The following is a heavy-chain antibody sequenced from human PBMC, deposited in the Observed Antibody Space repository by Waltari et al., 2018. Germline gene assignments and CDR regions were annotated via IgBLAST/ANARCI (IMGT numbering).Heavy chain of an antibody. CDR1: GFTFSSYG. CDR3: TRGGSMVRGGSIY. CDR2: IKQDGSEK. V-gene: IGHV3-7*01. Sequence: EVQLGESGGGLVQPGGSLRLSCAASGFTFSSYGMNWVRQAPGKGLEWVATIKQDGSEKDYVDSVNGRFTISRDNAKNSLFLQMSSLRAEDTAVYYCTRGGSMVRGGSIYWGQGTLVTVSS. D-gene: IGHD3-10*01. J-gene: IGHJ4*02.